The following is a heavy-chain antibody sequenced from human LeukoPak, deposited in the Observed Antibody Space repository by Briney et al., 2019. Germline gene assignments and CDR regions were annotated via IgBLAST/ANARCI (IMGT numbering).Heavy chain of an antibody. Sequence: SETLSLTCNVSGASISSYYWSWIRQPPGKGLEWIGYIYDSGSSNYKSPLKSRVTMSGDTSKNQFSLKLSSVTAADTAVYYCARHAESGYDRFDHWGQGTLVTVSS. CDR2: IYDSGSS. CDR3: ARHAESGYDRFDH. J-gene: IGHJ4*02. D-gene: IGHD5-12*01. V-gene: IGHV4-59*08. CDR1: GASISSYY.